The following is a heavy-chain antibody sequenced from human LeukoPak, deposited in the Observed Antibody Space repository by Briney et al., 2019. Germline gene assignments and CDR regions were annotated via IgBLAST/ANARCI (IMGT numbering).Heavy chain of an antibody. D-gene: IGHD4-11*01. CDR1: GYTYTNYY. V-gene: IGHV1-2*02. Sequence: SVTVTLMATGYTYTNYYFYWVRQAPGQGLEWMGWINPNSGGTNYAQKFQGRVTMTRDTSISTVYMELSRLRSDDTAVYYCARGGTVADAFHISGGGGMLTVSS. J-gene: IGHJ3*02. CDR2: INPNSGGT. CDR3: ARGGTVADAFHI.